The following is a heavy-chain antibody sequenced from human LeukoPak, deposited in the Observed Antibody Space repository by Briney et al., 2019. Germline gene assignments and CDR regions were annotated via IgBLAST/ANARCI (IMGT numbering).Heavy chain of an antibody. D-gene: IGHD3-10*01. V-gene: IGHV3-30*18. Sequence: GGFLRLSCAASGFTFSSYWMHWIRQVPGKGLEWVAVISYDGSNKYYADSVKGRFTISRDNSRNTLYLQMNSLRAEDTAVYYCAKDPTGGVRGAIGIDYWGQGTLVTVSS. CDR3: AKDPTGGVRGAIGIDY. J-gene: IGHJ4*02. CDR2: ISYDGSNK. CDR1: GFTFSSYW.